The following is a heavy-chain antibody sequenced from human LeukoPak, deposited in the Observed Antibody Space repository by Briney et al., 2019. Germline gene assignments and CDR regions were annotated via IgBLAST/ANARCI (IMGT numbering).Heavy chain of an antibody. Sequence: SETLSLTCTVSGGSISSSSYYWGWIRQPPGKGLEWIGSISYSGSTHYNPSLKSRVTVSRDTSKNQFSLKLSSVTAADTAVYYCARTNGGIWGQGILVTVSS. CDR2: ISYSGST. V-gene: IGHV4-39*07. CDR1: GGSISSSSYY. D-gene: IGHD2-8*01. J-gene: IGHJ4*02. CDR3: ARTNGGI.